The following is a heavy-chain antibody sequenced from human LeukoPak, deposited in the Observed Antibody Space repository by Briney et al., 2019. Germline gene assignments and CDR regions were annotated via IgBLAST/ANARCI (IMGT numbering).Heavy chain of an antibody. J-gene: IGHJ4*02. V-gene: IGHV3-74*01. Sequence: GGSLRLSCAASGFTFSSYWMRWVRQAPGKGLVWVSRISPDGSSGDYADSVKGRFTISRDNAKNTLYLQMNSLRAEDTALYHCVRAGSGGTYSYFDSWGQGTLVSVSS. CDR3: VRAGSGGTYSYFDS. CDR1: GFTFSSYW. D-gene: IGHD5-18*01. CDR2: ISPDGSSG.